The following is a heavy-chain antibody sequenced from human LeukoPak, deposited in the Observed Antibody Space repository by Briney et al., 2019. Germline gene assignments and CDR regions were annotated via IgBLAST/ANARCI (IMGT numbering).Heavy chain of an antibody. CDR2: INPNSGGT. V-gene: IGHV1-2*02. CDR3: ARVDADASTETTNYFDY. Sequence: GASVKVSCKASGYTFTGYYMHWVRQAPGQGLEWMGWINPNSGGTNYAQKFQGRVTMTRDTSISTAYMELSRLRSDDTAVYYCARVDADASTETTNYFDYWGQGTLVTVSS. CDR1: GYTFTGYY. J-gene: IGHJ4*02. D-gene: IGHD4-17*01.